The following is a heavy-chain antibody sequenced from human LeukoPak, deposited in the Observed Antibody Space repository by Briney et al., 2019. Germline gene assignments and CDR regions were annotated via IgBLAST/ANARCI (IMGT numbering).Heavy chain of an antibody. CDR2: IYYSGST. Sequence: SETLSLTCTVSGGSISSYYWSWIRQPPGKGLEWIGYIYYSGSTNYNPSLKSRVTISVDTSKNQFSLKLSSVTAADTAVYYCARGSGYSGANYWGQGTLVTVSS. J-gene: IGHJ4*02. CDR1: GGSISSYY. D-gene: IGHD2-15*01. CDR3: ARGSGYSGANY. V-gene: IGHV4-59*12.